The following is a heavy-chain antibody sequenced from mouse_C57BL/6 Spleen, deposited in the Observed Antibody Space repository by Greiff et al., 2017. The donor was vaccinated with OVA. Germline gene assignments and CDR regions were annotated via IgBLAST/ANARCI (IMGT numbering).Heavy chain of an antibody. Sequence: VQLQESGAELVRPGASVKLSCKASGYTFTDYYINWVKQRPGQGLEWIARIYPGSGNTYYNEKFKGKATLTAEKSSSTAYMQLSSLTSEDSAVYFCARSENGSSYCYAMDYWGQGTSVTVSS. CDR1: GYTFTDYY. CDR3: ARSENGSSYCYAMDY. CDR2: IYPGSGNT. D-gene: IGHD1-1*01. J-gene: IGHJ4*01. V-gene: IGHV1-76*01.